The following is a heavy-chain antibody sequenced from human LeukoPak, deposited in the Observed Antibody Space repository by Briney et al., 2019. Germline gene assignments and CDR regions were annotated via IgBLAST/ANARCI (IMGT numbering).Heavy chain of an antibody. D-gene: IGHD2-2*01. CDR3: ARDLVLEYAFDI. CDR1: GYTFTGYY. CDR2: INPNSGGT. J-gene: IGHJ3*02. V-gene: IGHV1-2*02. Sequence: ASVKVSCKASGYTFTGYYMHWVRRAPGQGLEWMGWINPNSGGTNYAQKFQGRVTMTRDTSISTAYMELSRLRSDDTAVYYCARDLVLEYAFDIWGQGTMVTVSS.